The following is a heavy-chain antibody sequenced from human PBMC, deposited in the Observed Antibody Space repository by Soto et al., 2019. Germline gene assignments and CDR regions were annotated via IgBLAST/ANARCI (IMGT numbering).Heavy chain of an antibody. J-gene: IGHJ5*02. CDR2: IYHSGST. CDR3: ARVGITIFGVAKNWFDP. Sequence: SETLSLTCAVSGGSISSSNWWSWVRQPPGKGLEWIGEIYHSGSTNYNPSLKSRVTISVDKSKNQFSLKLSSVTAADTAVYYCARVGITIFGVAKNWFDPWGQGTLVTVS. CDR1: GGSISSSNW. V-gene: IGHV4-4*02. D-gene: IGHD3-3*01.